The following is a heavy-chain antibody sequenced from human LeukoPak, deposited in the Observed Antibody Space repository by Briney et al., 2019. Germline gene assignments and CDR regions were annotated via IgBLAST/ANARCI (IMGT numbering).Heavy chain of an antibody. CDR2: MNPNRGST. V-gene: IGHV1-8*01. D-gene: IGHD3-3*01. J-gene: IGHJ6*03. CDR3: ARMTYYDFWSGIGYYYYFMDV. Sequence: GASVKVSCKGSGYTFTSYDISLVRQATGQGLGWMGGMNPNRGSTGYAQKFQGRGTITSNTAISTPYIELSSLRSDDTAVYYCARMTYYDFWSGIGYYYYFMDVWGKGTTVTVSS. CDR1: GYTFTSYD.